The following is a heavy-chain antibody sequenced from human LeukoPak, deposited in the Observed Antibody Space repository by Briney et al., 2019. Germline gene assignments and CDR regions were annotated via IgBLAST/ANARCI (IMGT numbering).Heavy chain of an antibody. Sequence: SETLSLTCAVYGGSFSGYYWSWIRQPPGKGLEWIGEINHSGSTNYNPSLKSRVTISVDTSKNQFSLKLSSVTAADAAVYYCVRDRELNYWGQGTLVTVSS. J-gene: IGHJ4*02. CDR1: GGSFSGYY. CDR3: VRDRELNY. D-gene: IGHD1-26*01. CDR2: INHSGST. V-gene: IGHV4-34*01.